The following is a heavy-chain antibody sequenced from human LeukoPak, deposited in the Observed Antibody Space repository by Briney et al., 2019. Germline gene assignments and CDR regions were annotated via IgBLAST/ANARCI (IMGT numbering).Heavy chain of an antibody. J-gene: IGHJ6*02. CDR3: ARSKGDYVEYYGMDV. V-gene: IGHV4-38-2*02. D-gene: IGHD4-17*01. CDR1: GYSMGRAYY. Sequence: SETLSLTCTVSGYSMGRAYYWSWIRQPPGKGLEYIASVYHSGNTYYNPSLKSRITISKDTSKNQSSLQLTSVTAADTAVYYCARSKGDYVEYYGMDVWGQGTTVTVSS. CDR2: VYHSGNT.